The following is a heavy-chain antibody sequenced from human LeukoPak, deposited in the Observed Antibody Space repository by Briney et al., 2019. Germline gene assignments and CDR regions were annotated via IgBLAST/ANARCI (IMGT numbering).Heavy chain of an antibody. CDR1: GFTFSSSA. V-gene: IGHV3-23*01. Sequence: PGGSLRLSCAASGFTFSSSAMSWVRQVPGKGLEWVSGISASGGSTSYADSVRGRFTISRDNSKNTLYVQMNSLRDEDTAVYYCAKDQGIAVAVVPDAFDIWGQGTMVTVSS. CDR2: ISASGGST. J-gene: IGHJ3*02. CDR3: AKDQGIAVAVVPDAFDI. D-gene: IGHD6-19*01.